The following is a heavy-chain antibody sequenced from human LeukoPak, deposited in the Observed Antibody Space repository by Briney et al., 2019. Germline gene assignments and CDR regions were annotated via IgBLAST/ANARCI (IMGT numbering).Heavy chain of an antibody. V-gene: IGHV4-38-2*02. D-gene: IGHD1-26*01. CDR2: IYHNGNT. J-gene: IGHJ4*02. CDR1: GYSISNNYF. Sequence: PSETLSLTCTVSGYSISNNYFWGWVRQPPGKGLEWIGTIYHNGNTSYNPSLKGRVTISVDTSKNQFSLKLNSVTAADTAVYYCARVHYSGSYQTDYWGQGTLVTVSS. CDR3: ARVHYSGSYQTDY.